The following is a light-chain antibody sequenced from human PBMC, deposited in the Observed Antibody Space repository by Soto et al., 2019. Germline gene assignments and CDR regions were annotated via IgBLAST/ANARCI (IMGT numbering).Light chain of an antibody. CDR1: QSISSN. CDR3: QQYNDWPAT. V-gene: IGKV3-15*01. Sequence: EVVMTQSPATLSVSPGESATLSCRASQSISSNLAWYHQKPGQAPRLLIYGASTRATGIPVRFSGSGSGTEFSLTISSLQSEDFADYYCQQYNDWPATFGQGTKVEIK. CDR2: GAS. J-gene: IGKJ1*01.